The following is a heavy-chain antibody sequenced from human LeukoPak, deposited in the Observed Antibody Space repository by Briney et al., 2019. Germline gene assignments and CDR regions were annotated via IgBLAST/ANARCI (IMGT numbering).Heavy chain of an antibody. D-gene: IGHD6-13*01. Sequence: SETLSLACAVYGGSFSGFYWSWIRQPPGKGLEWIGEINHSGNINCNPSLESRVTISVDTSKNQFSLKLTSVTAADTATYYCVRRCRDTDSSSWFFDYWGQGTLVAVSS. CDR3: VRRCRDTDSSSWFFDY. CDR1: GGSFSGFY. CDR2: INHSGNI. V-gene: IGHV4-34*01. J-gene: IGHJ4*02.